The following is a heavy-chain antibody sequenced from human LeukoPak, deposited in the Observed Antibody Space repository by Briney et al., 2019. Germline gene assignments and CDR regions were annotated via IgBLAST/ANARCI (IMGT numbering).Heavy chain of an antibody. CDR1: GFTFSSYS. CDR2: ISSSSYI. D-gene: IGHD6-19*01. J-gene: IGHJ4*02. CDR3: ARTTYSSGWYYY. Sequence: GRSLRLSCAASGFTFSSYSMHWVHQAPGKGLEWVSSISSSSYIYYADSVKGRFTISRDNAKNSLYLQMNSLRAEDTAVYYCARTTYSSGWYYYWGQGTLVTVSS. V-gene: IGHV3-21*01.